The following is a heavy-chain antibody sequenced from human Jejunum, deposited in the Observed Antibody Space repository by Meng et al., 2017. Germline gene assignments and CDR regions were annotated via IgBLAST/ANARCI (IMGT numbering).Heavy chain of an antibody. J-gene: IGHJ4*02. CDR2: INPDGSGT. Sequence: VQLVQSGAEIKNPGSSVKVSCRASGGALRLYTVDWVRQAPGQGLEWMGRINPDGSGTMYAQKFQGRVTMSRDTSISTVYMDLSRLTSDDTGLYYCARGVYPFFFDTWGQGTLVTVSS. V-gene: IGHV1-2*05. D-gene: IGHD3-16*02. CDR1: GGALRLYT. CDR3: ARGVYPFFFDT.